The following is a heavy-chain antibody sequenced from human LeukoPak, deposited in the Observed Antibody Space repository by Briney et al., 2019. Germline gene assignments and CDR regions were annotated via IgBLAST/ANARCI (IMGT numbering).Heavy chain of an antibody. CDR3: ARDDSSRDGSGGYHY. J-gene: IGHJ4*02. Sequence: SETLSLTCTVSGDSINSYHWSWIRQPAGKGLEWIGRIHMSGSTNYNPSLRSRVAISMDNSKNQFSLEVTSVTAADTALYYCARDDSSRDGSGGYHYRGQGTLVTVSS. CDR2: IHMSGST. CDR1: GDSINSYH. D-gene: IGHD3-22*01. V-gene: IGHV4-4*07.